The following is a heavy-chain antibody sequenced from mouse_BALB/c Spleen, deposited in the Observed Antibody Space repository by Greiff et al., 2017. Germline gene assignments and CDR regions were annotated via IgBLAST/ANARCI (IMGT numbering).Heavy chain of an antibody. CDR1: GYSFTSYW. J-gene: IGHJ3*01. CDR2: IYPGNSDT. V-gene: IGHV1-5*01. D-gene: IGHD2-10*02. Sequence: EVQLQESGTVLARPGASVKMSCKASGYSFTSYWMHWVKQRPGQGLEWIGAIYPGNSDTSYNQKFKGKAKLTAVTSASTAYMELSSLTSEDSAVYYCARSKYGNYDFAYWGQGTLVTVSA. CDR3: ARSKYGNYDFAY.